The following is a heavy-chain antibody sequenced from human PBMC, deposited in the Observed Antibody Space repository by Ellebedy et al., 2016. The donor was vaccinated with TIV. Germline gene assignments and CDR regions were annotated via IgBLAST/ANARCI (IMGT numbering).Heavy chain of an antibody. V-gene: IGHV3-33*01. CDR3: ARPRVRSSYYHGMDV. CDR1: GFTFSHYA. Sequence: GESLKISCAASGFTFSHYAMNWVRQAPGKGLEWVAVTWDDGTNTYYADSVKGRFTISRDNSKNTLYLQMSSLRAEDTTVYYCARPRVRSSYYHGMDVWGQGTTITVSS. CDR2: TWDDGTNT. D-gene: IGHD3-16*01. J-gene: IGHJ6*02.